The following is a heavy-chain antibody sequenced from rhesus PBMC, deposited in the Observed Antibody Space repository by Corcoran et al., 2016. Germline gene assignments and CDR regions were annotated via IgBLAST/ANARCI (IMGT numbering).Heavy chain of an antibody. V-gene: IGHV4-93*02. Sequence: QVQLQESGPGLVKPSETLSLTCAVSGGSLSSSNCWSGSRQSPGKGLEWMGGICGSGGSTEYNPSLKSRVTISIDTSKNQFSLKLSAVTAADTAVYYCARGLIHSHFGYWGQGVLVTVSS. CDR3: ARGLIHSHFGY. CDR2: ICGSGGST. D-gene: IGHD4-23*01. J-gene: IGHJ4*01. CDR1: GGSLSSSNC.